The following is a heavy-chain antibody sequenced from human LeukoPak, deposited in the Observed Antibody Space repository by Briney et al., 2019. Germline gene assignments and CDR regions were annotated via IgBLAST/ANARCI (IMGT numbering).Heavy chain of an antibody. V-gene: IGHV4-4*07. Sequence: SETLSLTCTVSGGSMRSYFWNWIRQPAGKGLEWIGRIYNSGSTKYNPSLKSRVTMSVDTSKNQFSLKLSSVTAADTAVYYCAREEGSSTSYYYYYMDVWGKGTTVTVS. J-gene: IGHJ6*03. CDR3: AREEGSSTSYYYYYMDV. CDR1: GGSMRSYF. D-gene: IGHD2-2*01. CDR2: IYNSGST.